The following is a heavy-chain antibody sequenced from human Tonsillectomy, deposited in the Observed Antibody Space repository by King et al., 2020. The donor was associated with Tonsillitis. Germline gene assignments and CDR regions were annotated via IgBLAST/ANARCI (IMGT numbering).Heavy chain of an antibody. CDR2: ISHDGSNK. J-gene: IGHJ4*02. V-gene: IGHV3-30*18. D-gene: IGHD2-15*01. CDR1: GFTFSIFG. Sequence: VQLVESGGGVVQPGTSLRLSCAASGFTFSIFGMHWVRQAPGKGLEWLTLISHDGSNKYYADSVKGRFTISRDNSQNTLYLQMNSLRAEDTALYYCVKEDCSGDSCSSFWGQGALVTVSS. CDR3: VKEDCSGDSCSSF.